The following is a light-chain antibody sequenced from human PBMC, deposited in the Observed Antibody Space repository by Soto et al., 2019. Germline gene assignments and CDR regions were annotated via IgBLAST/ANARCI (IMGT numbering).Light chain of an antibody. J-gene: IGLJ1*01. CDR2: RNN. CDR3: AAGDDRLSVYV. CDR1: ISNIGSNP. Sequence: QSVLTQPPSASGTPGQRVTISCSGGISNIGSNPVYWHQHLPGTAPKLLVYRNNQRPSGVPDRFSDSKSGTSAFLAISGLGSEDEADYYWAAGDDRLSVYVWGTGTKVPV. V-gene: IGLV1-47*01.